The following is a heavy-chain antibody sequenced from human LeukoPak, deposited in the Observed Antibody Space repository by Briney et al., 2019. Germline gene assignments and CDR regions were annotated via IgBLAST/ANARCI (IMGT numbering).Heavy chain of an antibody. Sequence: GGSLRLSCTTSGFNFRAYWMAWVRQAPGKGLEWVAFIRYDGSNKYYADSVKGRFTISRDNSKNTLYLQMNSLRAEDTAVYYCAKDRGGITWLFDYWGQGTLVTVSS. CDR2: IRYDGSNK. V-gene: IGHV3-30*02. CDR1: GFNFRAYW. J-gene: IGHJ4*02. D-gene: IGHD1-20*01. CDR3: AKDRGGITWLFDY.